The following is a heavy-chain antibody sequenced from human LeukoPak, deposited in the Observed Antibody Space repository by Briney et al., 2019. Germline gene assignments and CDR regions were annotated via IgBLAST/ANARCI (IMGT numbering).Heavy chain of an antibody. CDR2: IYYSGST. V-gene: IGHV4-31*03. CDR1: GGPISSGGYY. J-gene: IGHJ4*02. D-gene: IGHD3-22*01. Sequence: PSETLSLTCTVSGGPISSGGYYWSWIRQHPGKGLEWIGYIYYSGSTYYNPSLKSRVTISVDTSKNQFSLKLSSVTAADTAVYYCARASYYDSSGLTDPYYFDYWGQGTLVTVSS. CDR3: ARASYYDSSGLTDPYYFDY.